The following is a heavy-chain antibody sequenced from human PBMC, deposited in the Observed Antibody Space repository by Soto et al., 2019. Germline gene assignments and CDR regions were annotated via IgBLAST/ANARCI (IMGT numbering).Heavy chain of an antibody. CDR1: GGSFSGYY. J-gene: IGHJ5*02. D-gene: IGHD6-13*01. Sequence: PSETLSLTCAVYGGSFSGYYWSWIRQPPGKGLEWIGEINHSGSTNYNPSLKSRVTISVDTSKNQFSLKLSSVTAADTAVYYCARGPASIAAAGTGSWFDPWGQGTLVTVSS. CDR2: INHSGST. V-gene: IGHV4-34*01. CDR3: ARGPASIAAAGTGSWFDP.